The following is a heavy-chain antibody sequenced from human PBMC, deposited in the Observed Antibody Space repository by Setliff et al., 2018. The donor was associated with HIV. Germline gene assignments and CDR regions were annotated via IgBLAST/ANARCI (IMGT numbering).Heavy chain of an antibody. J-gene: IGHJ5*02. Sequence: ETLSLTCTVSGGSISSGSYYWGWIRQPPGKGLEWIGSIYYSGSTYYNPSLKSRVTISVDTSKNQFSLKLSSVTAADTAFYYCARRHTAFDPWGQGTLVTVSS. CDR1: GGSISSGSYY. V-gene: IGHV4-39*01. D-gene: IGHD5-18*01. CDR3: ARRHTAFDP. CDR2: IYYSGST.